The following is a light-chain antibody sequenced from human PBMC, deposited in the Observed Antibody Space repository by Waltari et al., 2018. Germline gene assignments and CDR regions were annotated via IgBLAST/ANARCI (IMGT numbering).Light chain of an antibody. Sequence: IVMTQSPATLSLSPGETATLSCRASQSVSDTLTWYQQKPGQPPRVLIYGASSRATDTPDRFSGSGSGADFTLTINSLEPEDVGVYYCLQRSSWPYSFGQWTKVEIK. CDR1: QSVSDT. CDR3: LQRSSWPYS. CDR2: GAS. J-gene: IGKJ2*03. V-gene: IGKV3D-15*01.